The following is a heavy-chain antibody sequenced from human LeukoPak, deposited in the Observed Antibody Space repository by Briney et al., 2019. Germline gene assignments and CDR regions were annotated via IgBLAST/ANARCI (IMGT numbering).Heavy chain of an antibody. Sequence: PSETLSLTCSVSGGSVSNYYWSWIRQPPGKGLEWIGYVYYTGSTNYNPSLKSRVTMFEDKSKNQFSLRLYSVTVADTAVYYCAKDSDDSNYPLSFFDFWGQGTLVTVSS. J-gene: IGHJ4*02. CDR3: AKDSDDSNYPLSFFDF. CDR1: GGSVSNYY. CDR2: VYYTGST. D-gene: IGHD4-11*01. V-gene: IGHV4-4*08.